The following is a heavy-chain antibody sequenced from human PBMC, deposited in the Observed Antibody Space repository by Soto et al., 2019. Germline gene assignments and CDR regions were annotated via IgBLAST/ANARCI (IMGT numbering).Heavy chain of an antibody. CDR1: GYTLTELS. D-gene: IGHD4-17*01. V-gene: IGHV1-24*01. CDR3: ATLTTVTTILRYYYGMDV. J-gene: IGHJ6*02. CDR2: FDPEDGET. Sequence: ASVKVSCKVSGYTLTELSMHWVRQAPGKGLEGMGGFDPEDGETIYAQKFQGRVTMTEDTSTDTAYMELSSLRSEDTAVYYCATLTTVTTILRYYYGMDVWGQGTTGTVSS.